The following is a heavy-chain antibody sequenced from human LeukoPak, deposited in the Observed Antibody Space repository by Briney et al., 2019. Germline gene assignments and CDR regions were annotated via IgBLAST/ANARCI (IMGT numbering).Heavy chain of an antibody. CDR1: GYTFTGYY. V-gene: IGHV1-2*02. Sequence: GASVKVSCKASGYTFTGYYMHWVRQAPGQGLEWMGWINPNSGGTNYAQKFQGRVTMTRDTSISTAYMELSRLRSDDTAVYYCARGTSSSSRWGYYYYMDVWGKGTTVTVSS. J-gene: IGHJ6*03. D-gene: IGHD6-6*01. CDR3: ARGTSSSSRWGYYYYMDV. CDR2: INPNSGGT.